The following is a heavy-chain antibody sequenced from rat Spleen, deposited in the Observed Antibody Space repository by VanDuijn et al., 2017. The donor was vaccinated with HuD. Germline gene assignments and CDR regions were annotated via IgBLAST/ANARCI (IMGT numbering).Heavy chain of an antibody. V-gene: IGHV5-29*01. Sequence: EVQLVESDGGLVQPGRSLKLSCATSGFTFSDYYMAWVRQAPTKGLEWVATISYDGSSTYYRDSVKGRFTISRDNAKNTLYLQMDSLRSEDTATYYCTQQLGDWFAYWGQGTLVTVSS. D-gene: IGHD1-10*01. J-gene: IGHJ3*01. CDR2: ISYDGSST. CDR1: GFTFSDYY. CDR3: TQQLGDWFAY.